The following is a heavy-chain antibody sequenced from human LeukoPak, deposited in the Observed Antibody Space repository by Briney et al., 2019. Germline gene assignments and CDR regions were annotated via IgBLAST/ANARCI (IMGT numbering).Heavy chain of an antibody. J-gene: IGHJ6*02. V-gene: IGHV4-34*01. CDR3: ARGVSRYCSSTSCYWGGDYYYYYGMDV. Sequence: SETLSLTCAVYGGSFSGYYWSWIRQPPGKGLEWIGEINHSGSTNYNPSLKSRVTISVDTSKNQFSLKLSSVTAADTAVYYCARGVSRYCSSTSCYWGGDYYYYYGMDVWGQGTTATVSS. D-gene: IGHD2-2*01. CDR1: GGSFSGYY. CDR2: INHSGST.